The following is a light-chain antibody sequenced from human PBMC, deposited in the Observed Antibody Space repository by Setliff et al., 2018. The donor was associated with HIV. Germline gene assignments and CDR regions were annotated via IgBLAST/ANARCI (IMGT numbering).Light chain of an antibody. CDR3: CSYAGSHTFV. J-gene: IGLJ1*01. Sequence: QSALTQPRSVSGSPRQSVTISCTGTTSDVGGYNFVSWYQHHPGKAPKLMIFDVSNRPSGVPDRCSGSKSGNTASLTISGLQADDEAVYFCCSYAGSHTFVFGTGTKVTVL. V-gene: IGLV2-11*01. CDR2: DVS. CDR1: TSDVGGYNF.